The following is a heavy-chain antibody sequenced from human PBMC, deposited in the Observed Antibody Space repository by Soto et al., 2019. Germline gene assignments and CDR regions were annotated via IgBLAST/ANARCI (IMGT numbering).Heavy chain of an antibody. CDR3: ARDTGNFFDY. CDR2: IGPSSGNT. V-gene: IGHV1-18*01. J-gene: IGHJ4*02. CDR1: GYTFTSYT. Sequence: XSVKVSCKASGYTFTSYTVSWVRQAPGQGLEWVGWIGPSSGNTDSARNLQGRVTMTTDTSTSTAYMELRSLRSDDTAVYYCARDTGNFFDYWGQGTLVTVSS.